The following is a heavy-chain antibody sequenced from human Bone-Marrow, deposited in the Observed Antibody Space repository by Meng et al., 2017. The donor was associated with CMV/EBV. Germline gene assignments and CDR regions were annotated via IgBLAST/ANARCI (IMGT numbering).Heavy chain of an antibody. CDR2: IIPIFGTA. Sequence: SVKVSCKASGGTFSSYAISWVRQAPGQGLEWMGGIIPIFGTANCAQKFQGRVTITTDESTSTAYMELSSLRSEDTAVYYCARSSAGVVYANAADIVVVPAAIAGYYYYYYGMDVWGQGTTVTVSS. J-gene: IGHJ6*02. D-gene: IGHD2-2*01. V-gene: IGHV1-69*05. CDR1: GGTFSSYA. CDR3: ARSSAGVVYANAADIVVVPAAIAGYYYYYYGMDV.